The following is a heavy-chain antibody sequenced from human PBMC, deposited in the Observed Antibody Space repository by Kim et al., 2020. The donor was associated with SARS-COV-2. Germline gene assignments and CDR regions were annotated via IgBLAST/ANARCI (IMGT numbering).Heavy chain of an antibody. V-gene: IGHV1-3*01. D-gene: IGHD5-12*01. CDR1: GYTFTGYA. J-gene: IGHJ4*02. CDR2: INAGNANT. Sequence: ASVKVSCKASGYTFTGYAMHWVRQAPGQRLEWMGWINAGNANTKYSQKFQGRVTITRDTSASTAYMELSSLRSEDTAVYYCARESISGSGYPPGFDYWGQGTLVTVSS. CDR3: ARESISGSGYPPGFDY.